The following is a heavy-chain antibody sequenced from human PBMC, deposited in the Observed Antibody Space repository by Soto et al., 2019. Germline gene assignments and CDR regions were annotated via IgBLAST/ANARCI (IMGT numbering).Heavy chain of an antibody. V-gene: IGHV1-58*01. CDR2: IVVGSGNT. Sequence: QMQLVQSGPEVKKPGTSVKVSCKASGFTFTSSAVQWVRQARGQRLEWIGWIVVGSGNTNYAQKCQAGVTITREMSTSPAYMELSSLRSEDTAVYYCAAIQEGVHYCGMDVWGQGTTVTVSS. J-gene: IGHJ6*02. CDR1: GFTFTSSA. D-gene: IGHD3-16*01. CDR3: AAIQEGVHYCGMDV.